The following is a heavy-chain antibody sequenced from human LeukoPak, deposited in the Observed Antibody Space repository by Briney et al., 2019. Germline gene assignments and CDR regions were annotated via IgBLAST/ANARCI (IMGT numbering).Heavy chain of an antibody. CDR3: AKEGDGYNSAFDI. V-gene: IGHV3-74*01. CDR1: GLAFSAYK. Sequence: GGSLRLSCAASGLAFSAYKMHWVRQAPRKGLVWVSRISTDGYTTDYADFVQGRFTASRDNTKNTWSLEMNSLRAEDTAVYYCAKEGDGYNSAFDIWGQGTMVTVSS. CDR2: ISTDGYTT. D-gene: IGHD5-24*01. J-gene: IGHJ3*02.